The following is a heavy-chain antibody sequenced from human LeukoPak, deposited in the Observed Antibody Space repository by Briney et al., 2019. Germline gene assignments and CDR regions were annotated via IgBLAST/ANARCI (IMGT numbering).Heavy chain of an antibody. CDR3: ARSMIRGVIGATLDY. V-gene: IGHV5-51*01. Sequence: GESLKISCKGSGYSFSNYWIGWVRQMPGKGLEWMGFIYPGDSDTRYSPSFQGLVTISADKSISTAYLQWSSLKASDTAMYYCARSMIRGVIGATLDYWGQGALVTVSS. D-gene: IGHD3-10*01. CDR2: IYPGDSDT. J-gene: IGHJ4*02. CDR1: GYSFSNYW.